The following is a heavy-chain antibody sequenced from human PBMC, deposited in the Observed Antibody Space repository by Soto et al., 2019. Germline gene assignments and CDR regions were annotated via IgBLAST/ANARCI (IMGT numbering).Heavy chain of an antibody. D-gene: IGHD1-26*01. V-gene: IGHV4-39*01. CDR1: GGSISSSSYY. Sequence: SETLSLTCTVSGGSISSSSYYWGWIRQPPGKGLEWIGSIYYSGSTYYNPSLKSRVTISVDTSKNQFSLKLSSVTAADTSVYYCARIHQISGVTNAFDIWGQGTMVTVSS. CDR2: IYYSGST. J-gene: IGHJ3*02. CDR3: ARIHQISGVTNAFDI.